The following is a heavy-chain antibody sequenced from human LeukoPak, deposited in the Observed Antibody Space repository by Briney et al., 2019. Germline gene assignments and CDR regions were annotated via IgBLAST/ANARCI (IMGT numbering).Heavy chain of an antibody. CDR3: TRGSLSGSSRVY. V-gene: IGHV1-8*01. D-gene: IGHD1-26*01. Sequence: ASLRVSYTASGYTFTQCNINSVRQATGQGLEWMGWMNPNTGDTGYAQKFQGRVAMTRNSSIDTAYMELSGLRSEDTAVYCCTRGSLSGSSRVYWGQGTLLTVSS. J-gene: IGHJ4*02. CDR1: GYTFTQCN. CDR2: MNPNTGDT.